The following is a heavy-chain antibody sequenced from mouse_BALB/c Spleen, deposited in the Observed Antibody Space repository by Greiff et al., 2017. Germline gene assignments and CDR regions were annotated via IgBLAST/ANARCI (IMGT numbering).Heavy chain of an antibody. V-gene: IGHV1-18*01. J-gene: IGHJ4*01. CDR2: INPNNGGT. CDR3: ARGGYYDYAMDY. D-gene: IGHD2-3*01. Sequence: VHVKQSGPELVKPGASVKIPCKASGYTFTDYNMDWVKQSHGKSLEWIGDINPNNGGTIYNQKFKGKATLTVDKSSSTAYMELRSLTSEDTAVYYCARGGYYDYAMDYWGQGTSVTVAS. CDR1: GYTFTDYN.